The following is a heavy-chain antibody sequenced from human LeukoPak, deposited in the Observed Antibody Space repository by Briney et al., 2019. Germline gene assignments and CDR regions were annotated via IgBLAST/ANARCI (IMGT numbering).Heavy chain of an antibody. CDR2: IYTSGST. V-gene: IGHV4-4*07. CDR1: GGSIGSYY. CDR3: ARETSQKGAHYMDV. D-gene: IGHD3-16*01. Sequence: SETLSLTCTVSGGSIGSYYWSWIRQPAGKGLEWIGRIYTSGSTSYKPSLKSRVTISVDTSKNQFSLKLRSVTAADTAVYYCARETSQKGAHYMDVWGKGTTVTISS. J-gene: IGHJ6*03.